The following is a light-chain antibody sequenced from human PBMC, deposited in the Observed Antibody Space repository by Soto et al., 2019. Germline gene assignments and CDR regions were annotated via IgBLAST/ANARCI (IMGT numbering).Light chain of an antibody. CDR2: DVT. CDR1: SSDVGGYDS. Sequence: QSALTQPRSVSGSPGQSVTISCTGTSSDVGGYDSVSWYQQQPGKAPILLIYDVTKRPSGVPNRFSGSKSGNTASLTISGLQAEDESDYYCCSYLGSYSCVFGTGTKVTVL. J-gene: IGLJ1*01. CDR3: CSYLGSYSCV. V-gene: IGLV2-11*01.